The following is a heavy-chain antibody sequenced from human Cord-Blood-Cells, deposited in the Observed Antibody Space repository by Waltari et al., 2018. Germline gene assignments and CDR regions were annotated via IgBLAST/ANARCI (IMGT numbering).Heavy chain of an antibody. V-gene: IGHV1-3*01. D-gene: IGHD3-10*01. CDR2: INAGNGNT. CDR3: ARFSYGSGAFDI. CDR1: GYTFTSYA. J-gene: IGHJ3*02. Sequence: QVQLVQSGAEVKKPGASVKVSCKASGYTFTSYAMHWVRQAPGQRLEWRGWINAGNGNTKYSQKFQGRVTITRDTSASTAYMELSSLRSEDTAVYYCARFSYGSGAFDIWGQGTMVTVSS.